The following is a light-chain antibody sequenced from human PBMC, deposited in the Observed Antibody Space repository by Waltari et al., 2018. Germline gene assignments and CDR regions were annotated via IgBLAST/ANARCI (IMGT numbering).Light chain of an antibody. CDR2: DAS. CDR1: QGISSR. CDR3: QQYYSRPRT. Sequence: DIQMTQSPSSVSASVGDRVTLTCRASQGISSRLAWYQQKPGKAPKLLIYDASSLHSGVPSRFSGSGSGTDFTLTIRSLQPEDVAVYYCQQYYSRPRTFGQGTKVEIK. J-gene: IGKJ1*01. V-gene: IGKV1-12*01.